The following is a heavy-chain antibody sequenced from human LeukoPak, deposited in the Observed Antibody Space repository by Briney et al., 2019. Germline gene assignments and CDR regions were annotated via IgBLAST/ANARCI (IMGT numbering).Heavy chain of an antibody. CDR2: MYSGGAT. J-gene: IGHJ3*02. CDR3: ARYSFQFTNSPLYHDAFDI. V-gene: IGHV3-66*01. CDR1: GFSVSANY. Sequence: GGSPRLSCAASGFSVSANYMAWGRQAPGKGLEWVSIMYSGGATYYVDSVKGRFTLSRDTSKNTLFLQMNSLRAEDTAVYFCARYSFQFTNSPLYHDAFDIWGQGMMVTVSS. D-gene: IGHD2-2*01.